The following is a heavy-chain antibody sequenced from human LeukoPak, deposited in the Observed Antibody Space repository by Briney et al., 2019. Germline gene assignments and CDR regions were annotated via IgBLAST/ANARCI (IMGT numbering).Heavy chain of an antibody. V-gene: IGHV4-34*01. Sequence: SETLSLTCAVYGGSFSGYYWAWIRQPPGKGLEWIGEINHSGSTNYNPSLKSRVTISVDTSKNQFSLKLSSVTAADTAVYYCARCEWELLYYFDYWGQGTLVTVSS. CDR3: ARCEWELLYYFDY. D-gene: IGHD1-26*01. CDR2: INHSGST. CDR1: GGSFSGYY. J-gene: IGHJ4*02.